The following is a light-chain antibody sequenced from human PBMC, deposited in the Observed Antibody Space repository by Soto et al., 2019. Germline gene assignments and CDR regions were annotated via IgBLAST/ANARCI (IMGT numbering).Light chain of an antibody. CDR3: AGWDDSLNGWV. CDR2: SNI. CDR1: SSNIGRNA. Sequence: QSVLTQPPSASGTPGQRVTISCAGSSSNIGRNAINWYQQRPGTAPKVLIFSNINRASGVPDRFSGSKSGTSASLAISWRQSEDEADYYCAGWDDSLNGWVFGGGTKLTVL. J-gene: IGLJ3*02. V-gene: IGLV1-44*01.